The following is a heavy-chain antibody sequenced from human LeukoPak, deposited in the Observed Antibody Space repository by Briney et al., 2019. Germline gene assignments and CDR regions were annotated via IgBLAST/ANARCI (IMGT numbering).Heavy chain of an antibody. CDR3: ARDHQYYYDSRGSLDAFDI. CDR1: GFTFSSYS. Sequence: GGSLRLSCAASGFTFSSYSMNWVRQAPGKGLEWVSSISSSSSYIYYADSVKGRFTISRDNAEISLYLQMNGLRAEDTAVYYCARDHQYYYDSRGSLDAFDIWGQGTMVTVSS. D-gene: IGHD3-22*01. CDR2: ISSSSSYI. J-gene: IGHJ3*02. V-gene: IGHV3-21*01.